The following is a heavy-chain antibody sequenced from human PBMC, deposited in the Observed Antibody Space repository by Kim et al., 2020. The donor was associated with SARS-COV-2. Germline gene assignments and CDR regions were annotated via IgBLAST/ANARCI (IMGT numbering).Heavy chain of an antibody. J-gene: IGHJ6*02. CDR2: ISWNSGSI. CDR3: AKDYSGYDEDYYYYGMDV. Sequence: GGSLRLSCAASGFTFGDYAMHWVRQAPGKGLEWVSGISWNSGSIGYADSVKGRFTISRDNAKNSLYLQMNSLRAEDTALYYCAKDYSGYDEDYYYYGMDVWGQGTTVTVSS. CDR1: GFTFGDYA. V-gene: IGHV3-9*01. D-gene: IGHD5-12*01.